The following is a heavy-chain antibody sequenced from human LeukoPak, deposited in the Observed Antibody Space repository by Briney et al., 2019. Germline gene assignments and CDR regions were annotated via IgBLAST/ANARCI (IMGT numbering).Heavy chain of an antibody. CDR3: AKRSDYGDNWNYFDY. V-gene: IGHV3-23*01. CDR2: ISAAGGST. Sequence: GGSLRLSCTASGFTFTTYGMSWVRQAPGKGLEWVSAISAAGGSTFYADSVKGRFTISRDNSKGTLYLQLNSLRAEDTAIYYCAKRSDYGDNWNYFDYWGQGTPVTVSS. J-gene: IGHJ4*02. CDR1: GFTFTTYG. D-gene: IGHD4-23*01.